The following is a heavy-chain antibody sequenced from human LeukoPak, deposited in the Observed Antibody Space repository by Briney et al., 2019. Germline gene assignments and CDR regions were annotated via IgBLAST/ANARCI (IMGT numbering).Heavy chain of an antibody. D-gene: IGHD6-13*01. CDR2: VSGSGKTI. CDR1: GGSISSYY. V-gene: IGHV3-11*01. Sequence: LSLTCTVSGGSISSYYWSWIRQAPGKGLEWVSYVSGSGKTIYYADSVKGRFTISRDNAKNSLYLQMNSLRAEDTAVYYCARFGAAGTGWFDPWGQGTLVTVSS. J-gene: IGHJ5*02. CDR3: ARFGAAGTGWFDP.